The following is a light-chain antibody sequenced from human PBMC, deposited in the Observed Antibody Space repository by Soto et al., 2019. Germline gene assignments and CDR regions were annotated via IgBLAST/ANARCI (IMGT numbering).Light chain of an antibody. Sequence: QSVLTQPPSASGTPGQRSTISCSGSSSNIGSQSVNWYQQLPGTAPKLLIYRSSQRPSGVPDRFSGSKSGTSASLAISGLQSGDEADYYCALWDDSLNGPVFGGGTKVTVL. J-gene: IGLJ3*02. CDR2: RSS. V-gene: IGLV1-44*01. CDR1: SSNIGSQS. CDR3: ALWDDSLNGPV.